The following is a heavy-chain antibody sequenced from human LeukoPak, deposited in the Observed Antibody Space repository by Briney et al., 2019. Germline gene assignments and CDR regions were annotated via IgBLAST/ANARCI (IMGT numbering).Heavy chain of an antibody. Sequence: SETLSLTCAVYGGSFSGYYWSWIRQPPGKGLEWIGEINHSGSTNYNPSLKSRVTISVDTSKNQFSLKLSSVTAADTAVYYCARGQVSSKYSSSGPRFDPWGQGTLVTVSS. CDR2: INHSGST. D-gene: IGHD6-6*01. V-gene: IGHV4-34*01. CDR3: ARGQVSSKYSSSGPRFDP. J-gene: IGHJ5*02. CDR1: GGSFSGYY.